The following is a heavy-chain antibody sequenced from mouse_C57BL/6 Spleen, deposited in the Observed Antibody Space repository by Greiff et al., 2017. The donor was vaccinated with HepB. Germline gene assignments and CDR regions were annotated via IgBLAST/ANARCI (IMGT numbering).Heavy chain of an antibody. V-gene: IGHV5-4*01. Sequence: EVQRVESGGGLVKPGGSLKLSCAASGFTFSSYAMSWVRQTPEKRLEWVATISDGGSYTYYPDNVKGRYTVTRDNAKNNLYLQMSHMKSEDTAMYYYARELIRYAMDYWGQGTSVTVSS. CDR1: GFTFSSYA. D-gene: IGHD2-4*01. CDR2: ISDGGSYT. J-gene: IGHJ4*01. CDR3: ARELIRYAMDY.